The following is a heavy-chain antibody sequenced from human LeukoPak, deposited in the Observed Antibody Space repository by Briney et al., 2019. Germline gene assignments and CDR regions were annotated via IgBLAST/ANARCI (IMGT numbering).Heavy chain of an antibody. CDR3: AHASSPHGDDWFDP. CDR2: ISRDDDQ. J-gene: IGHJ5*02. V-gene: IGHV2-5*02. D-gene: IGHD7-27*01. CDR1: GFSLNSSEVG. Sequence: VSGPTLVNPTQTLTLTCTFSGFSLNSSEVGVGWIRQPPGKALEWLALISRDDDQRYSPSLKSRLSITKDTSKNQVVLTMTSMDPVDTAIYCAHASSPHGDDWFDPWGQGTLVTVSS.